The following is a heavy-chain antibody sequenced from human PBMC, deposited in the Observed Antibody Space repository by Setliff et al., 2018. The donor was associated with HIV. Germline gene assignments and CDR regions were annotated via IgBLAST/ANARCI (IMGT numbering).Heavy chain of an antibody. J-gene: IGHJ4*02. CDR1: GGSVSSASYY. CDR2: IYYSGTT. Sequence: SETLSLTCTVSGGSVSSASYYWSWIRQPPGKGLEWIGYIYYSGTTKYNPSLKSRVTMSVDTSKNQFSLKVGSVTAADTAVYYCAAKKSGDYPFNWGQGTLVTVSS. V-gene: IGHV4-61*01. CDR3: AAKKSGDYPFN. D-gene: IGHD4-17*01.